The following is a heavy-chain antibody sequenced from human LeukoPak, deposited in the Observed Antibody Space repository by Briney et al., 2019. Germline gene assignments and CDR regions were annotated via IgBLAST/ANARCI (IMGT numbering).Heavy chain of an antibody. D-gene: IGHD2-15*01. CDR2: MYYSGST. J-gene: IGHJ5*02. CDR1: GYSISSGYY. Sequence: PSETLSLTCTVSGYSISSGYYWGWIRQPPGKGLEWIGSMYYSGSTYSNPSLKSRVTISIDTSKNQFSLKLTSVTAADTAVYYCAAHCSGGSCYLNWFDPWGQGTLVTVSS. CDR3: AAHCSGGSCYLNWFDP. V-gene: IGHV4-38-2*02.